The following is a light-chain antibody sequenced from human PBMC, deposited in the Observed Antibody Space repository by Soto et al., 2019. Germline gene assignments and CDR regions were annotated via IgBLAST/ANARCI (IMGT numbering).Light chain of an antibody. Sequence: DIQLTQSPSTLSASLGDRVTITCRASQGLSTWVAWYQHKPGNAPKLLIYKASTLQSGVPSRFSALGSGTEFTLTIPSLQPDDYATYYCQQYTVYPWTFGQGTRV. CDR2: KAS. J-gene: IGKJ1*01. V-gene: IGKV1-5*03. CDR1: QGLSTW. CDR3: QQYTVYPWT.